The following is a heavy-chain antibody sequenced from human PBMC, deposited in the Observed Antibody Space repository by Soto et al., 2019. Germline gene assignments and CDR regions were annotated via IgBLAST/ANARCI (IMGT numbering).Heavy chain of an antibody. Sequence: SETLSLTCTVSGGSISSSSYYWGWIRQPPGKGLEWIGSIYYSGSTYYNPSLKSRVTISVDTSKNQFSLKLSSVTAADTAVYYCARHPGYSSPENSDYFDYWGQGTLVTVSS. CDR2: IYYSGST. CDR1: GGSISSSSYY. J-gene: IGHJ4*02. CDR3: ARHPGYSSPENSDYFDY. V-gene: IGHV4-39*01. D-gene: IGHD6-13*01.